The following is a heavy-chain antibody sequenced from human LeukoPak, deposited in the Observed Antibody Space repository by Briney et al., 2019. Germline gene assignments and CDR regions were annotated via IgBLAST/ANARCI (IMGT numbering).Heavy chain of an antibody. V-gene: IGHV3-30*04. Sequence: GRSLRLSCAASGFTFSSYALHWVRQAPGKGLEWVALISYDGSHKYYADSVKGRFTISRDNSKNTLYLQMKSLRAEDTAVYYCARDLGLDIVVVPAAIHRNDYYYYGMVVWGQGTTVTVS. CDR3: ARDLGLDIVVVPAAIHRNDYYYYGMVV. D-gene: IGHD2-2*01. CDR2: ISYDGSHK. J-gene: IGHJ6*02. CDR1: GFTFSSYA.